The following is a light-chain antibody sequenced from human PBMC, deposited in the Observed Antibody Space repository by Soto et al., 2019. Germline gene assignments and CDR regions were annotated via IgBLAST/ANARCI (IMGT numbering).Light chain of an antibody. Sequence: EIVLTQSPDTLSLSPGERATLSCRASQSVSSNLAWYQQKPGQAPRLLIYGASTRATGIPARFSGSGSGTEFTLTISSLQSEDFAVYYCQQYNNWVTFGPGTKVDIK. CDR2: GAS. CDR1: QSVSSN. J-gene: IGKJ3*01. V-gene: IGKV3-15*01. CDR3: QQYNNWVT.